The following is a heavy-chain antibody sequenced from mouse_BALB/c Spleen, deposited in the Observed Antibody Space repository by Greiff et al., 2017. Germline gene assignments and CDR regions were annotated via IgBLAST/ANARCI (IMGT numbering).Heavy chain of an antibody. CDR1: GFSLTSYG. CDR3: ARDDYDAWYFDV. D-gene: IGHD2-4*01. CDR2: IWAGGST. Sequence: VKLVESGPGLVAPSQSLSITCTVSGFSLTSYGVHWVRQPPGKGLEWLGVIWAGGSTNYNSALMSRLSISKDNSKSQVFLKMNSLQTDDTAMYYCARDDYDAWYFDVWGAGTTVTVSS. V-gene: IGHV2-9*02. J-gene: IGHJ1*01.